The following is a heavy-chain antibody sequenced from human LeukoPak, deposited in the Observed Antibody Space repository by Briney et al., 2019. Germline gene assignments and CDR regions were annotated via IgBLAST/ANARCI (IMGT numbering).Heavy chain of an antibody. Sequence: GGFLRLSCAASGFTFSSYAMHWVRQAPGKGLEWVAVISYDGSNKYYADSVKGRFTISRDNSKNTLYLQMNSLRAEDTAVYYCARECRTKVPAALCYFDYWGQGTLVTVSS. J-gene: IGHJ4*02. CDR1: GFTFSSYA. CDR2: ISYDGSNK. V-gene: IGHV3-30-3*01. D-gene: IGHD2-2*01. CDR3: ARECRTKVPAALCYFDY.